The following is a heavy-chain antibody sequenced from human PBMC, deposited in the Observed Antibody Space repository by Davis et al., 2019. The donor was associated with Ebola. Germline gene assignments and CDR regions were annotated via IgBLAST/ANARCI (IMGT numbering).Heavy chain of an antibody. CDR2: ISAYNGNI. CDR3: ARDAKESHYGMDV. V-gene: IGHV1-18*01. Sequence: ASVKVSCKASGYTFTSYGISWVRQAPGQGLEWLGWISAYNGNIKSAQKFQGRGTMTTDTSTTTAYMELRSLRSDDTAVYYCARDAKESHYGMDVWGQGTTVTVSS. CDR1: GYTFTSYG. J-gene: IGHJ6*02.